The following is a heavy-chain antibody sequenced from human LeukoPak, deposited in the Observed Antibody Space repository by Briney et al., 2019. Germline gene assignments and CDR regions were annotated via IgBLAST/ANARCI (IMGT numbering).Heavy chain of an antibody. V-gene: IGHV3-23*01. D-gene: IGHD6-19*01. CDR2: ITDTGDI. Sequence: GGSLRLSCEASGFSFSLHAMNWVRQAPGKGLEGVSAITDTGDIYYADSVKGRFTISRDTSKNTFILQMNSLRAEDTALYYCARRGAGSGGLDYWGQGTLVTVSS. CDR3: ARRGAGSGGLDY. J-gene: IGHJ4*02. CDR1: GFSFSLHA.